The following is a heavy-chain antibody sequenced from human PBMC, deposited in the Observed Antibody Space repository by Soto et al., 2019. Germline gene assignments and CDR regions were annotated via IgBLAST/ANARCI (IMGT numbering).Heavy chain of an antibody. Sequence: SETLSLTCTVSGGSISSGGYYWSWIRQHPGKGLEWIGYIYYSWSTYYNPSLKSRVTISVDTSKNQFSLKLSSVTAADTAVYYCARVFFYGDYRWFDPWGQGTLVTVSS. CDR2: IYYSWST. D-gene: IGHD4-17*01. J-gene: IGHJ5*02. V-gene: IGHV4-31*03. CDR1: GGSISSGGYY. CDR3: ARVFFYGDYRWFDP.